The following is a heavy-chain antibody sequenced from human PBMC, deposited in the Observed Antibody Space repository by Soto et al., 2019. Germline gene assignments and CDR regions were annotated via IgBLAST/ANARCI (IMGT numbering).Heavy chain of an antibody. CDR2: INPNSGGT. D-gene: IGHD2-2*01. Sequence: ASVKVSCKASGYTFTGYYMHWVRQAPGQGLEWMGWINPNSGGTNYAQKFQGWVTMTRDTSISTAYMELSRLRSDDTAVYYCARAVALGDIVVVPAAPSGEYGMDVWGQGTTVTVSS. CDR3: ARAVALGDIVVVPAAPSGEYGMDV. V-gene: IGHV1-2*04. CDR1: GYTFTGYY. J-gene: IGHJ6*02.